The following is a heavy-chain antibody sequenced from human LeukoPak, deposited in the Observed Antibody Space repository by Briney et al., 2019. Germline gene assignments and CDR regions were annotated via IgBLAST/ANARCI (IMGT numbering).Heavy chain of an antibody. D-gene: IGHD2-2*01. CDR1: GYSFSNYW. CDR2: IYPGDSDT. V-gene: IGHV5-51*01. Sequence: GESLKISCKGSGYSFSNYWVAWVRQMPGKGLEWMGIIYPGDSDTRYSPSFQAQVTISVDRSTSTAYLQWSSLKALDTAIYYCARMRSSTSPFDYWGQGALVTVPS. CDR3: ARMRSSTSPFDY. J-gene: IGHJ4*02.